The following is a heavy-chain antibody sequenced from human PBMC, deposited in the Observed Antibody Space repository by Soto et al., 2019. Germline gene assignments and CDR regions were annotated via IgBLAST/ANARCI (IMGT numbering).Heavy chain of an antibody. J-gene: IGHJ3*02. CDR1: GGSISSGGYY. V-gene: IGHV4-31*03. CDR2: IYYSGST. D-gene: IGHD2-15*01. Sequence: SETLSLTCTVSGGSISSGGYYWSWIRQHPGKGLEWIGYIYYSGSTYYNPSLKSRVTISVDTSKNQFSLKLSSVTAADTAVYYCARGARSGVSPGGAFDIWGQGTMVTVS. CDR3: ARGARSGVSPGGAFDI.